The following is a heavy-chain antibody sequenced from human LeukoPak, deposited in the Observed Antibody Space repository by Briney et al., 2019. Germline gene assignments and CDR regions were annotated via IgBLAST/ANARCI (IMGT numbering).Heavy chain of an antibody. CDR2: ISDDGTFT. V-gene: IGHV3-30-3*01. CDR1: GFTFSSYA. D-gene: IGHD1-14*01. J-gene: IGHJ4*02. Sequence: GGSLRLSCAASGFTFSSYATHWVRQAPGKGLEWVAVISDDGTFTLYGDSVKGRFTISRDSSKNTLYLQMNSLRPEDTAVYYCARDPYRDAPDYFDYWGQGTLVTVSS. CDR3: ARDPYRDAPDYFDY.